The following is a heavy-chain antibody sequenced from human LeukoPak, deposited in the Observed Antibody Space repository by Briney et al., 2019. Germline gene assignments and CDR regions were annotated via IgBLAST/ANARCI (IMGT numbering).Heavy chain of an antibody. CDR2: INHSGST. CDR1: GGSFSGYY. D-gene: IGHD3-10*01. J-gene: IGHJ4*02. Sequence: PSETLSLTCAVYGGSFSGYYWSWIRQPPGKGLEWIGEINHSGSTNYNPSLKSRVTISVDTSKNQFSLKLSSVTAADTAVYYCARSLWYYYGSGSYYNAPKYFDYWGQGTLVTVSS. V-gene: IGHV4-34*01. CDR3: ARSLWYYYGSGSYYNAPKYFDY.